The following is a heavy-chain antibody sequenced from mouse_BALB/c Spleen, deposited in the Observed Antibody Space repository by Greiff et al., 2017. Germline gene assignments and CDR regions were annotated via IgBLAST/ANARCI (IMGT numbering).Heavy chain of an antibody. V-gene: IGHV1-9*01. CDR3: ARTYYGNYYYYAMDY. D-gene: IGHD2-10*01. CDR2: ILPGSGST. J-gene: IGHJ4*01. Sequence: VQLVESGAELMKPGASVKISCKATGYTFSSYWIEWVKQRPGHGLEWIGEILPGSGSTNYNEKFKGKATFTADTSSNTAYMQLSSLTSEDSAVYYCARTYYGNYYYYAMDYWGQGTSVTVSS. CDR1: GYTFSSYW.